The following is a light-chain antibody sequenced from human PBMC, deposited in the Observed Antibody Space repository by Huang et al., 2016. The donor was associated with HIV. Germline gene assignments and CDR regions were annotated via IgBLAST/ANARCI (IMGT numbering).Light chain of an antibody. CDR1: QSLVHSVGDTY. CDR2: KAS. Sequence: VVMTQSPLSLAVILGQPATISCRSSQSLVHSVGDTYLNWFHQRPGQSPRSLIYKASNRDSGVPGRFSGSGSGTDFTLKISRVEAEDVGVYYCVQGTHWPPSTFGQGTKLEIK. V-gene: IGKV2-30*02. J-gene: IGKJ2*01. CDR3: VQGTHWPPST.